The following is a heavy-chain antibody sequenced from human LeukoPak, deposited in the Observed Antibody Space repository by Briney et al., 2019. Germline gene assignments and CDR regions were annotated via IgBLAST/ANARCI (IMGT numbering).Heavy chain of an antibody. D-gene: IGHD4-23*01. CDR2: ISSSGSSI. J-gene: IGHJ4*02. Sequence: GGSLRLSCAASGFTFSSYSMNWVRQAPGKGLEWVSYISSSGSSIYYADSVKGRFTISRDNAKNSLYLQMNSLRAENTAVYYCAKDSYPTVVTPGLDYWGQGTLVTVSS. CDR3: AKDSYPTVVTPGLDY. V-gene: IGHV3-48*04. CDR1: GFTFSSYS.